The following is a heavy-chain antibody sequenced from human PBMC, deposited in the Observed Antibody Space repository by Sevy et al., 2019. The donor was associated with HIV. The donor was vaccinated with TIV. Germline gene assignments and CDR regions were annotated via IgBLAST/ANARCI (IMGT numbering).Heavy chain of an antibody. Sequence: GGSLRLSCAASGFTFENHAMTWVRRAPGKGLEWVGRIKSKTDGGTTDYAAPVKGRFTISRDDSKNTLYLQMNSLKTEDTAVYYCTTDKHPLGIAVAGFDYWGQGTLVTVSS. CDR3: TTDKHPLGIAVAGFDY. D-gene: IGHD6-19*01. CDR1: GFTFENHA. CDR2: IKSKTDGGTT. V-gene: IGHV3-15*01. J-gene: IGHJ4*02.